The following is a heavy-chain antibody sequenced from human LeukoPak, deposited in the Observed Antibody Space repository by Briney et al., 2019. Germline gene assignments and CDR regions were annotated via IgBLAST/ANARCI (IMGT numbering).Heavy chain of an antibody. Sequence: ASVKVSCKASGYTFTSYGISWVRQAPRQGLEWMGWISAYNGNTNYAQKLQGRVTMTTDTSTSTAYMELRSLRSDDTAVYYCARAMRYQNDENNFDYWGQGTLVTVSS. CDR1: GYTFTSYG. J-gene: IGHJ4*02. V-gene: IGHV1-18*01. CDR3: ARAMRYQNDENNFDY. D-gene: IGHD2-2*01. CDR2: ISAYNGNT.